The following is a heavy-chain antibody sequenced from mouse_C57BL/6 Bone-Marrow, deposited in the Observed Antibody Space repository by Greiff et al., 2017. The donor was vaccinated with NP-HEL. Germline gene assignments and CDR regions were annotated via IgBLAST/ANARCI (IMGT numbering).Heavy chain of an antibody. CDR2: IDPSDSYT. J-gene: IGHJ3*01. D-gene: IGHD4-1*01. CDR3: ARGTGGFAY. CDR1: GYTFTSYW. Sequence: HVQLQQPGAELVKPGASVKLSCKASGYTFTSYWMQWVKQRPGQGLEWIGEIDPSDSYTNYNQKFKGKATLTVDTSSSTAYMQLSSLTSEDSAVYYCARGTGGFAYWGQGTLVTVSA. V-gene: IGHV1-50*01.